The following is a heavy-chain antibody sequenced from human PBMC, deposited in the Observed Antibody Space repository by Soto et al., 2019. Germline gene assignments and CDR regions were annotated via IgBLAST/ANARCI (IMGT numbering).Heavy chain of an antibody. D-gene: IGHD3-10*01. Sequence: EVQLVESGGGLVQPGGSLRLSCAASGFTFSSYSMNWVRQAPGKGLEWVSYISSSSSTIYYADSVKGRFIISRDNAKNSLYLQMNSLRAEDTAVYYCAIELMVRGLGRWGQGTLVTVSS. CDR2: ISSSSSTI. V-gene: IGHV3-48*01. CDR1: GFTFSSYS. J-gene: IGHJ4*02. CDR3: AIELMVRGLGR.